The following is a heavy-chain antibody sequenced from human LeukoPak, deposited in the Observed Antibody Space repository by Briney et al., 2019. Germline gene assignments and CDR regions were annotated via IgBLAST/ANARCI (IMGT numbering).Heavy chain of an antibody. CDR3: ATYCSSTSCQQPFDY. Sequence: GGSLRLSCAASGFTVSSNYMSWVRQAPGKGLEWVPVIYSGGSTYYADSVKGRFTISRDNAKNSLYLQMNSLRAEDTAVYYCATYCSSTSCQQPFDYWGQGTLVTVSS. CDR2: IYSGGST. CDR1: GFTVSSNY. J-gene: IGHJ4*02. D-gene: IGHD2-2*01. V-gene: IGHV3-53*01.